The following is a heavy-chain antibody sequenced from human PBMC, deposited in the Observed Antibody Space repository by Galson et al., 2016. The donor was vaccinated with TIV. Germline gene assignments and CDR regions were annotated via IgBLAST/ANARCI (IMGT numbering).Heavy chain of an antibody. CDR3: AREAVEIFPVDVYYYYIDV. CDR2: IYYTGGT. CDR1: GVSITNGNYY. Sequence: ETLSLTCTVSGVSITNGNYYWAWIRQPPGKGLQWIGNIYYTGGTYYNPSLKSRVTISVDTSKNNFSLRLSSVTAADTAMYYCAREAVEIFPVDVYYYYIDVWGKGTTVTVSS. V-gene: IGHV4-39*07. D-gene: IGHD3-9*01. J-gene: IGHJ6*03.